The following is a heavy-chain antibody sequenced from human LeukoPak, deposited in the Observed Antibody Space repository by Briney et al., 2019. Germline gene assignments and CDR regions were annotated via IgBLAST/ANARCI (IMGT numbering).Heavy chain of an antibody. CDR3: ARVPREDSGWLFFDY. CDR2: MSTNGST. J-gene: IGHJ4*01. V-gene: IGHV4-4*07. D-gene: IGHD6-19*01. CDR1: GGSMSSYY. Sequence: SETLSLTCTVSGGSMSSYYWSWIRQPAGKGLEWIGRMSTNGSTNYNSSLKSRVTMSADTSKNQIYLRLSSVTAADTAVYYCARVPREDSGWLFFDYWGQGTLVTVSS.